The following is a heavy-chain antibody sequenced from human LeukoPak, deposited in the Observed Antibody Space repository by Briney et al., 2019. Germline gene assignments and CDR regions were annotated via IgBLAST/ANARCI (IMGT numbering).Heavy chain of an antibody. J-gene: IGHJ5*02. V-gene: IGHV3-23*01. CDR3: ANRGTTGS. Sequence: GGSLRLSCVSSGSGFTFTRYAMSWVRQAPGKGLQWVATISASGGETNYADSVKGRFTISRDNSNYILYLQMNSLTDADTAAYYCANRGTTGSWGQGTLVAVSS. D-gene: IGHD1-1*01. CDR1: GFTFTRYA. CDR2: ISASGGET.